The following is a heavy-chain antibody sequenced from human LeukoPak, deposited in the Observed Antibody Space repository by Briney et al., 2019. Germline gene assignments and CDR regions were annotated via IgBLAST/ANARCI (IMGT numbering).Heavy chain of an antibody. CDR3: AKGTVTYVGDY. CDR1: GFTFSSHA. V-gene: IGHV3-23*01. CDR2: ISISGDTT. J-gene: IGHJ4*02. D-gene: IGHD4-17*01. Sequence: GGSLRLSCGASGFTFSSHAMTWVRQAPGKGLEWVSAISISGDTTYYADAVKGRFTISRDNSKNTVYLQMDSLRAEDTAVYYCAKGTVTYVGDYWGQGTLVTVSS.